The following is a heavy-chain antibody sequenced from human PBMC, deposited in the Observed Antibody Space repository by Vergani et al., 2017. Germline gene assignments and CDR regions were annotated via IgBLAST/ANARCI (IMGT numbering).Heavy chain of an antibody. CDR3: ARDHTYDSSGYYYVSFDY. D-gene: IGHD3-22*01. V-gene: IGHV3-21*01. Sequence: EVQLVESGGGLVKPGGSLRLSCAASGFTFSSYSMNWVRQAPGKGLEWVSSISSSSSYIYYADSVKGRFTISRDNAKNSLYLQMNSLRADDTAVYYCARDHTYDSSGYYYVSFDYWGQGTLVTVSS. J-gene: IGHJ4*02. CDR2: ISSSSSYI. CDR1: GFTFSSYS.